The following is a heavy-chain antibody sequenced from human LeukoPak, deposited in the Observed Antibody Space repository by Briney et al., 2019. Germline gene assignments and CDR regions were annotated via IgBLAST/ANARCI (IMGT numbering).Heavy chain of an antibody. CDR3: ARGLAWIYFDY. V-gene: IGHV3-66*01. J-gene: IGHJ4*02. D-gene: IGHD5-12*01. CDR1: GFTFSTYW. Sequence: GGSLRLSCAASGFTFSTYWMSWVRQAPGKGLEWVSVIYSGGSTYYADSVKGRFTISRDNAKNSLYLQMNSLRAEDTAVYYCARGLAWIYFDYWGQGTLVTVSS. CDR2: IYSGGST.